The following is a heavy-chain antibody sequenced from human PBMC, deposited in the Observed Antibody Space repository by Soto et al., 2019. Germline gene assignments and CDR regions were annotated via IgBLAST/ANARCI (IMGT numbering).Heavy chain of an antibody. J-gene: IGHJ4*02. D-gene: IGHD3-10*01. CDR1: GGSVSSGSYY. CDR2: LYYSGST. CDR3: ARAWRITMVRGVIIRPPLDY. Sequence: PSETLSLTCTVSGGSVSSGSYYWSWIRQPPGKGLEWIGYLYYSGSTNYNPSLKSRVTISVDTSTNQFSLKLSSVTAADTAVYYCARAWRITMVRGVIIRPPLDYWGQGTLVTVSS. V-gene: IGHV4-61*01.